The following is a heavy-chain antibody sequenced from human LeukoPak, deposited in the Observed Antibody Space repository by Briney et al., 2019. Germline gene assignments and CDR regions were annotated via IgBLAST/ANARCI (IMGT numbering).Heavy chain of an antibody. Sequence: PGGSLRLSCAASRFTFSSYSMNWVRQAPGKGLEWVSSISSSSSYIYYADSVKGRFTISRDNAKNSLYLQMNSLRAEDTAVYYCARESYCSGGSCYSGRAFDIWGQGTMVTVSS. D-gene: IGHD2-15*01. J-gene: IGHJ3*02. CDR1: RFTFSSYS. V-gene: IGHV3-21*01. CDR2: ISSSSSYI. CDR3: ARESYCSGGSCYSGRAFDI.